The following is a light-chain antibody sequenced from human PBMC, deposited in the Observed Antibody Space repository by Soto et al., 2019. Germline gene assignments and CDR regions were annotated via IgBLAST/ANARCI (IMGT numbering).Light chain of an antibody. Sequence: QSALTQPASVSGSPGQSITISCAGTSSDVGSHPLVSWYQQHPGKAPKLMISEDTKRPSGVSSRFSGPKSGNMASLTISGLQAEDEGDYYCCAFTSAGTWVFGGGTKLTVL. V-gene: IGLV2-23*01. CDR1: SSDVGSHPL. CDR3: CAFTSAGTWV. CDR2: EDT. J-gene: IGLJ3*02.